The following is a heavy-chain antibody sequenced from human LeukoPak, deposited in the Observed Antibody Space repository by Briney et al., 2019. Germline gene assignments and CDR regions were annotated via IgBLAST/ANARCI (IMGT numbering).Heavy chain of an antibody. Sequence: SETLSLTCTVSGGSISSSSYYWGWIRQPPGKGLEWIGSIYYSGSTNYNPSLKSRVTISVDTSKNQFSLKLSSVTAADTAVYYCAREGRGYSYGYWGAFDIWGQGTMVTVSS. V-gene: IGHV4-39*07. CDR1: GGSISSSSYY. D-gene: IGHD5-18*01. CDR2: IYYSGST. J-gene: IGHJ3*02. CDR3: AREGRGYSYGYWGAFDI.